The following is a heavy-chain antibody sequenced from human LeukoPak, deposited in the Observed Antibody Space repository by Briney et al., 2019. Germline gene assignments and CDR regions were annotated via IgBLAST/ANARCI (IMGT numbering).Heavy chain of an antibody. J-gene: IGHJ4*02. Sequence: GGSLRLSCAASGFTVSSNYMSWVRQAPGKGLEWVSVIYSGGSTYYADSVKGRFTISRDNAKNSLYLQMNSLRAEDTAVYYCARVGDHTGFSDYWGQGTLVTVSS. CDR1: GFTVSSNY. CDR3: ARVGDHTGFSDY. CDR2: IYSGGST. D-gene: IGHD5-18*01. V-gene: IGHV3-53*01.